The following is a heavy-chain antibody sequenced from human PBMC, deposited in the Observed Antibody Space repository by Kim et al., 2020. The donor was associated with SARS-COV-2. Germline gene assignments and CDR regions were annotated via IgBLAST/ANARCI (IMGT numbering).Heavy chain of an antibody. J-gene: IGHJ6*02. CDR2: ISYDGSNK. CDR3: ARDLPDIWPYYYYYGMDV. CDR1: GFTFSSYG. D-gene: IGHD2-15*01. V-gene: IGHV3-33*05. Sequence: GGSLRLSCAASGFTFSSYGMHWVRQAPGKGLEWVAVISYDGSNKYYADSVKGRFTISRDNSKNTLYLQMNSLRAEDTAVYYCARDLPDIWPYYYYYGMDVWGQGTTVTVSS.